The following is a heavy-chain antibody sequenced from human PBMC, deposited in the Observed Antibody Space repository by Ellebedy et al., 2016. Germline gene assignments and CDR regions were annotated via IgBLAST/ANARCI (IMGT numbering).Heavy chain of an antibody. V-gene: IGHV3-23*01. CDR1: GFNFNTFF. Sequence: GESLKISXTASGFNFNTFFMSWVRQAPGKGLEWVSTISAGSDTTRLADSVKGRFTISRDNSKNTVYLQMNNVGAEDTAMYYCRHGHYADYWGQGTLVTVSS. CDR3: RHGHYADY. CDR2: ISAGSDTT. J-gene: IGHJ4*02. D-gene: IGHD3/OR15-3a*01.